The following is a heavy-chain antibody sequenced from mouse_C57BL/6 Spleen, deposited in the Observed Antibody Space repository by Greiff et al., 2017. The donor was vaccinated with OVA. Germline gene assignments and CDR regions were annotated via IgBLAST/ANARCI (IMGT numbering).Heavy chain of an antibody. V-gene: IGHV1-69*01. CDR1: GYTFTSYW. D-gene: IGHD2-1*01. CDR3: ARWNYGNFDY. CDR2: IDPSDSYT. J-gene: IGHJ2*01. Sequence: QVQLKESGAELVMPGASVKLSCKASGYTFTSYWMHWVKQRPGQGLEWIGEIDPSDSYTNYNQKFKGKSTLTVDKSSSTAYMQLSSLTSEDSAVYYCARWNYGNFDYWGQGTTLTVSS.